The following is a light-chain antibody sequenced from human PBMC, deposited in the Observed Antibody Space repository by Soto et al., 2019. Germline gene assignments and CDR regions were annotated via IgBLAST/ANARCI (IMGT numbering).Light chain of an antibody. CDR2: EGS. CDR3: CSYAGSSTYV. Sequence: LTQPPSASGSPGQSVTLSCTGTSSDVGSYNLVSWYQQHPGKAPKLMIYEGSKRPSGVSNRFSGSKSGNTASLTISGLQAEDEADYYCCSYAGSSTYVFGTGTKVTVL. CDR1: SSDVGSYNL. V-gene: IGLV2-23*01. J-gene: IGLJ1*01.